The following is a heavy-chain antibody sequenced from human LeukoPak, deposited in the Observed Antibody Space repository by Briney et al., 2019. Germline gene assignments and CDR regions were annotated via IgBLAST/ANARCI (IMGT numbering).Heavy chain of an antibody. CDR1: GFSFSRYG. CDR2: ISYDGRSK. J-gene: IGHJ4*02. D-gene: IGHD3-9*01. V-gene: IGHV3-30*03. Sequence: GRSLRLSCAASGFSFSRYGIHWVRQAPGKGLEWVAVISYDGRSKYYADSVKGRFAISRDDSKNTVYLQMNSLRAEDTAVYYCARSHDLAGYYYFDYWGQGTLVTVSS. CDR3: ARSHDLAGYYYFDY.